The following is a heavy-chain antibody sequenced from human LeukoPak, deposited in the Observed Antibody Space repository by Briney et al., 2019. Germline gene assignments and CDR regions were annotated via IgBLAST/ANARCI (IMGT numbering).Heavy chain of an antibody. CDR2: IHYSGTT. J-gene: IGHJ4*02. D-gene: IGHD3-10*01. Sequence: PSGTLSLTCNVSGVSIRGSNYYWGLIRQPPGKGLQWIGSIHYSGTTYYNPSLKSRVTISVDTSKNHFSLQLSSVSAADTAVYYCARLKKERFGELFSRLTSTPRYYFDYWGQGTQVTVSS. CDR1: GVSIRGSNYY. V-gene: IGHV4-39*02. CDR3: ARLKKERFGELFSRLTSTPRYYFDY.